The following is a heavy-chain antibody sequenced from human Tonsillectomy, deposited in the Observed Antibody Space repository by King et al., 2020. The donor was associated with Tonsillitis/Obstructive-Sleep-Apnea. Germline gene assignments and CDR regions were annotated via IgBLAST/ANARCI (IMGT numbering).Heavy chain of an antibody. Sequence: VQLQESGPGLVKPSETLSLTCTVSGGSISSYYWSWIRQPPGKGLEWIGYIYYSGSTNYNPSLKSRVTISVDTSKNQFSLKLSSVTAADTAVYYCARQFAMVRGVIPYYFDYWGQGTLVTVSS. CDR3: ARQFAMVRGVIPYYFDY. CDR1: GGSISSYY. V-gene: IGHV4-59*08. CDR2: IYYSGST. J-gene: IGHJ4*02. D-gene: IGHD3-10*01.